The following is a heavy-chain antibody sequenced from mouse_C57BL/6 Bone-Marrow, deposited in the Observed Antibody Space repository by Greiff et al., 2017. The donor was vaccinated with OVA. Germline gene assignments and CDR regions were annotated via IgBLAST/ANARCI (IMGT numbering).Heavy chain of an antibody. CDR3: AREGDGDY. CDR1: GYTITDYY. V-gene: IGHV1-26*01. CDR2: IIPNNGGT. J-gene: IGHJ2*01. D-gene: IGHD3-3*01. Sequence: EVQLQQSGPELVKPGASVQISCKASGYTITDYYMNWVKQSHGKSLEWIGDIIPNNGGTRYNQKFKGKATLTVDTSSSTAYMELRSLTSEDSAVYYCAREGDGDYWGQGTTLTVSS.